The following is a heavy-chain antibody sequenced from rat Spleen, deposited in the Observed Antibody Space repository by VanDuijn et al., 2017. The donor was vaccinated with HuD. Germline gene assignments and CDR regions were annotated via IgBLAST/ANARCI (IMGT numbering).Heavy chain of an antibody. V-gene: IGHV5-31*01. CDR2: ITNTGNTP. J-gene: IGHJ2*01. CDR3: TRGGNYDYDH. Sequence: EVQLVESGGGQVQPGRSLKLSCVGSGFTFNDYWMTWIRQAPGKGLEWIASITNTGNTPYYSQSVKGRFTISRENAKNTLYLQMNSLRSDDTATYCCTRGGNYDYDHWGQGLMVTVSS. CDR1: GFTFNDYW. D-gene: IGHD1-10*01.